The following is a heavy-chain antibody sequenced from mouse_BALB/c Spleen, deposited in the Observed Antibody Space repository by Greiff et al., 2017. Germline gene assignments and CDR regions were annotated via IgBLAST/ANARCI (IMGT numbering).Heavy chain of an antibody. J-gene: IGHJ1*01. CDR3: ARGGSFWYFDV. CDR1: GFNIKDYY. V-gene: IGHV14-1*02. Sequence: EVMLVESGAELVRPGALVKLSCKASGFNIKDYYMHWVKQRPEQGLEWIGWIDPENGNTIYDPKFQGKASITADTSSNTAYLQLSSLTSEDTAVYYCARGGSFWYFDVWGAGTTVTVSS. CDR2: IDPENGNT.